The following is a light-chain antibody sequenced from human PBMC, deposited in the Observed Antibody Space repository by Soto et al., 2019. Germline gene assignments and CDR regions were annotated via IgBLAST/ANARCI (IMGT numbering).Light chain of an antibody. V-gene: IGKV1-27*01. J-gene: IGKJ1*01. Sequence: DIQMTQSPSSLSASVGDRVTISCRAGQDISNCLAWYQQKPGKVPKVLIYAASTLQSGVPSRFSGTGSGTDFTLTISSLQPEDAATYYCQRYCGAPRTFGQGTKVDIK. CDR3: QRYCGAPRT. CDR2: AAS. CDR1: QDISNC.